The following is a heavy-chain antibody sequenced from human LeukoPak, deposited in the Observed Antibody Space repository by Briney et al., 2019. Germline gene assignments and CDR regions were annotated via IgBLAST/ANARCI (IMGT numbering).Heavy chain of an antibody. V-gene: IGHV3-53*05. J-gene: IGHJ4*02. CDR1: GFTLSSNY. CDR3: ARDKGTSYLSSFDY. CDR2: IYSGGST. D-gene: IGHD6-6*01. Sequence: GGSLRLSCAASGFTLSSNYMNWVRQAPGKGLEGVSVIYSGGSTYYADSVKGRFTISRDNSKNTLYLQMNSLRAADTAVYYCARDKGTSYLSSFDYWGQGTLVTVSS.